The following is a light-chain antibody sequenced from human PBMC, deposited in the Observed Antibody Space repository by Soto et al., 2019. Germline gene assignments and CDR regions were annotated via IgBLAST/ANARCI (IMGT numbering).Light chain of an antibody. Sequence: QSVLTQPPSASGTPGQRVTISCSGSNSNIRSNTVNWYQQLPGTAPKLLIYYDNLRPSGVPDRISGSKSGTSASLAISGFQSDDEADYYCAAWDDSLNGRVFGTGTKLTVL. CDR3: AAWDDSLNGRV. CDR1: NSNIRSNT. J-gene: IGLJ1*01. CDR2: YDN. V-gene: IGLV1-44*01.